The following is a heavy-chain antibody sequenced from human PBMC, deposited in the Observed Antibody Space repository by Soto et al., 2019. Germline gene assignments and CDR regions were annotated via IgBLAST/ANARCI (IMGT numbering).Heavy chain of an antibody. Sequence: QVQLQESGPGLVKPSQTLSLTCTVSGASISGDGYSWSWIRQQPGKGLQWIGYIYYSGSTYYTPSLKGRLTISADMSKNQFSIELTSVTAAHTAIYYCARGPYGDPAPRLDPWGQGALVTVSS. CDR1: GASISGDGYS. D-gene: IGHD4-17*01. V-gene: IGHV4-31*03. CDR3: ARGPYGDPAPRLDP. J-gene: IGHJ5*02. CDR2: IYYSGST.